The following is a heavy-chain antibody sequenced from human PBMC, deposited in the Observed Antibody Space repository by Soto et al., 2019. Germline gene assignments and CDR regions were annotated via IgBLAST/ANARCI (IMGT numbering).Heavy chain of an antibody. CDR2: IKSKTDGGTS. J-gene: IGHJ6*02. Sequence: GGSLRLSCAASGFTFTTAWINWVRQAPGKGLEWVGRIKSKTDGGTSDFAAPVRGRFATSRDDSKSMVYLQMNSLKTEDTAVYYCAKVGGLWFGELLRDYYYYGMDVWGQGTTVTVSS. V-gene: IGHV3-15*07. CDR3: AKVGGLWFGELLRDYYYYGMDV. CDR1: GFTFTTAW. D-gene: IGHD3-10*01.